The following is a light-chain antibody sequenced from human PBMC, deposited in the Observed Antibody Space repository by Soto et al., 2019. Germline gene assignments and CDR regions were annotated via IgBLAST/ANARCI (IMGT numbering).Light chain of an antibody. CDR1: SSNVGSNT. CDR3: AAWDDSRNGYV. Sequence: QSVLTQPPSASGTPGQRVTISCSGSSSNVGSNTVNWYQQLPGTAPKLLIYSNNQRPSGFPDRFSGSKSGTSASLAISGLQSEDEADYYCAAWDDSRNGYVLGNGTKLTVL. J-gene: IGLJ1*01. CDR2: SNN. V-gene: IGLV1-44*01.